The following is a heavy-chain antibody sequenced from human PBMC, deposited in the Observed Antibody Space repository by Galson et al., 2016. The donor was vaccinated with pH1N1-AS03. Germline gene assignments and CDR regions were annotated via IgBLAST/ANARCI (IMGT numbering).Heavy chain of an antibody. D-gene: IGHD6-13*01. V-gene: IGHV3-7*01. Sequence: SLRLSCAASGFTFNTYWMHWVRQAPGKGLEWVANIKQDGSEKYYVDPVKGRFTISRDSAKNSLYLQMNSLRAEDTAVYYCASAIAAAGSSWGQGTLVTVSS. CDR1: GFTFNTYW. J-gene: IGHJ5*02. CDR3: ASAIAAAGSS. CDR2: IKQDGSEK.